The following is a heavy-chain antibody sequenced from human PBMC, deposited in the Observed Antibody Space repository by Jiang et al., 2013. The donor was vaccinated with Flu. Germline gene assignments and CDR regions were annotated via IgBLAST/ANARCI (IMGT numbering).Heavy chain of an antibody. CDR3: AKHYDYVWGSYRFGAFDY. D-gene: IGHD3-16*02. CDR2: ISGSGGST. Sequence: VQLVESGGGLVQPGGSLRLSCAASGFTFSSYAMSWVRQAPGKGLEWVSAISGSGGSTYYADSVKGRFTISRDNSKNTLYLQMNGLRAEDTAVYYCAKHYDYVWGSYRFGAFDYWGQGTLVTVSS. CDR1: GFTFSSYA. V-gene: IGHV3-23*04. J-gene: IGHJ4*02.